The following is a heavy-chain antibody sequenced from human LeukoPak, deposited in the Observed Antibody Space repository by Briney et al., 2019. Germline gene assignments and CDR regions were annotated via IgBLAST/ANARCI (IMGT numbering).Heavy chain of an antibody. CDR1: GGSFSGYY. D-gene: IGHD3-22*01. Sequence: SETLSLTCAVYGGSFSGYYWSWIRQPPGKGLEWIGEINHSGSTNYNPSLESRVTISVDTSKNQFSLKLSSVTAADTAVYYCARGRGVPYYYDSSGYYPADYWGQGTLVTVSS. V-gene: IGHV4-34*01. CDR3: ARGRGVPYYYDSSGYYPADY. CDR2: INHSGST. J-gene: IGHJ4*02.